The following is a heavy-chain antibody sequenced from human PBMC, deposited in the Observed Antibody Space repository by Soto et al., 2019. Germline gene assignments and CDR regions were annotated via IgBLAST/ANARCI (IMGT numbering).Heavy chain of an antibody. CDR3: ASYMVRGGGGYYGMDV. Sequence: GASVKVSCKASGYTFTDNYIHWVRQAPGQGLEWVGWINPNSDSTDYAQKFQGRVTMTRDTSISTAYMELSRLRSDDTAVYYCASYMVRGGGGYYGMDVWGQGTTVTVSS. CDR2: INPNSDST. D-gene: IGHD3-10*01. V-gene: IGHV1-2*02. CDR1: GYTFTDNY. J-gene: IGHJ6*02.